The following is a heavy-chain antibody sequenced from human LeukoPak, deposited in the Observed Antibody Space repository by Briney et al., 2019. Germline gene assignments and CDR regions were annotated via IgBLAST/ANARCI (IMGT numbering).Heavy chain of an antibody. V-gene: IGHV3-30*02. Sequence: PGGSLRLSCAASGFTFSSYGMHWVRQAPGKGLEWVAFIRYDGSNKYYADSVKGRFTISRDNSKNTLYLQMNSLRAEDTAVYYCAKVYCISTSCCTFDYWGQGTLVTVSS. J-gene: IGHJ4*02. D-gene: IGHD2-2*02. CDR3: AKVYCISTSCCTFDY. CDR2: IRYDGSNK. CDR1: GFTFSSYG.